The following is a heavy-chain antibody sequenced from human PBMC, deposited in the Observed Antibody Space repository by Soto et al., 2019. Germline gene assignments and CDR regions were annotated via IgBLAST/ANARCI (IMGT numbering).Heavy chain of an antibody. V-gene: IGHV3-48*03. CDR1: GFTLSSYH. D-gene: IGHD4-17*01. J-gene: IGHJ6*02. Sequence: EVQPVGSGGGLVQPGGSLRLPRAASGFTLSSYHMDWVRQASGKGAGWVSYNNINSGTIHYADSVKGRFTISRDNAKNSLYLQMDSLRAEDTAVYFCARDGTTGTTNYHYAMDVWGQGTTVTVSS. CDR3: ARDGTTGTTNYHYAMDV. CDR2: NNINSGTI.